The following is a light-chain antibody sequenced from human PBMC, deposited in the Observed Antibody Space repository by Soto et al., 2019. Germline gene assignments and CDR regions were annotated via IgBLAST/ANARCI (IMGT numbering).Light chain of an antibody. CDR1: ETVRSN. CDR3: QHYFNWPYT. V-gene: IGKV3-15*01. Sequence: RVMTQSPDTLSLSPGERATLSCRASETVRSNLAWYQQKPGQAPRLLIYAASTRATGIPARFSGSGSGTEFTLTISNLQSEDFALYYCQHYFNWPYTFGQGTKVDIK. CDR2: AAS. J-gene: IGKJ2*01.